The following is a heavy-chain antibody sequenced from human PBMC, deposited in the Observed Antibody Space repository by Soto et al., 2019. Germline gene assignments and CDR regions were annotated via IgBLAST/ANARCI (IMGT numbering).Heavy chain of an antibody. Sequence: GGSLRLSCAASGFDASVNYMTWVRQAPVKGLEWVSAINSGGNTFYADSVKGRFTISRDNSKNTLYLQMNSLRVEDTAMYYCVRENYYYGMDVWGQGTAVAVSS. J-gene: IGHJ6*02. V-gene: IGHV3-66*01. CDR2: INSGGNT. CDR3: VRENYYYGMDV. CDR1: GFDASVNY.